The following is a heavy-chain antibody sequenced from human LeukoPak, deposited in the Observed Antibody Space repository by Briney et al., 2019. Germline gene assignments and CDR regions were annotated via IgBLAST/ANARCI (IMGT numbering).Heavy chain of an antibody. J-gene: IGHJ4*02. Sequence: GGSLRLSCTASGFTVGDYAMSWVRQAPGKGLEWVSFIRSKTYGGTTEYAASVKGRFSISRDDSKSIAYLQMKSLKTEDTAVYYCTRLSLGGWYPSNWGQGALVTASS. CDR2: IRSKTYGGTT. V-gene: IGHV3-49*04. CDR3: TRLSLGGWYPSN. CDR1: GFTVGDYA. D-gene: IGHD6-19*01.